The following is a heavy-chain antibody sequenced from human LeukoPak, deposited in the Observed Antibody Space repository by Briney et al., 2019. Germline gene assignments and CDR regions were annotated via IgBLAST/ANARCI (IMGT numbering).Heavy chain of an antibody. CDR2: IIPIFGTA. J-gene: IGHJ4*02. Sequence: SVKVSCKASGYTFTSYDINWVRQATGQGLEWMGGIIPIFGTANYAQKFQGRVTITADESTSTAYMELSSLRSEDTAVYYCARRHYGSFDYWGQGTLVTVSS. CDR1: GYTFTSYD. CDR3: ARRHYGSFDY. D-gene: IGHD3-10*01. V-gene: IGHV1-69*13.